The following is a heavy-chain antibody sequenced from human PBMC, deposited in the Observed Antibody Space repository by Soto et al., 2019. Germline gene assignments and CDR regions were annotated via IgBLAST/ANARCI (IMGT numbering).Heavy chain of an antibody. CDR1: GGSISSYGYY. J-gene: IGHJ6*02. Sequence: SETLSLTCTVSGGSISSYGYYWSRLRQHPGKGREWIEYIYYSGSTYYNPSLKSRVTISVDTSKNQFSLKLSSVTAADTAVYYCAGSRAYYYYGMDVWGQGTTVTVSS. V-gene: IGHV4-31*03. CDR2: IYYSGST. CDR3: AGSRAYYYYGMDV.